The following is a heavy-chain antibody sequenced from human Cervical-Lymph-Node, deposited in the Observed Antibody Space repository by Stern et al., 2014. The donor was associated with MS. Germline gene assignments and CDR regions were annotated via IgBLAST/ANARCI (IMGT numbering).Heavy chain of an antibody. CDR1: GYTLTELS. CDR3: ATDRDDFRSGYSAPTKGYGLDV. D-gene: IGHD3-3*01. CDR2: FDPEDGET. Sequence: VQLVESGAEVKKPGASVKVSCKVSGYTLTELSMHWVRQAPGNGLERMGGFDPEDGETIYAQKFQGRVTMTEDTSTDTAYMELSSLRSEDTAVYYCATDRDDFRSGYSAPTKGYGLDVWGQGTTVTVTS. V-gene: IGHV1-24*01. J-gene: IGHJ6*02.